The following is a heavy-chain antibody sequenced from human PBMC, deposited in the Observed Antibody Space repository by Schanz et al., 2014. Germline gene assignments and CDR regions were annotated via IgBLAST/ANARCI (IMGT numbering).Heavy chain of an antibody. D-gene: IGHD6-19*01. J-gene: IGHJ5*02. V-gene: IGHV3-11*05. Sequence: QVQLQQWGAGLLKPSETLSLTCAVYGGSFSGYYWSWIRQPPGKGLEWVSDISSGSSYANYADSVKGRFTISRDNAKNSLYLQMNSLRAEDTAVYYCARGHHPHGITVAARGFDPWGQGTLVTVSS. CDR1: GGSFSGYY. CDR3: ARGHHPHGITVAARGFDP. CDR2: ISSGSSYA.